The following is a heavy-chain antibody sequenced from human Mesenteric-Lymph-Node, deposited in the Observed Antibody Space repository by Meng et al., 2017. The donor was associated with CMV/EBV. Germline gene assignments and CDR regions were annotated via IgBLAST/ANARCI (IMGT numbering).Heavy chain of an antibody. CDR3: AREGYTGRFFDY. J-gene: IGHJ4*02. V-gene: IGHV3-74*03. Sequence: CTASGFTFSNYWMHWGRQAPGKGLVWVSRISKDGNTTYADSVKGRFTISRDNAKNTLYLQMNDLRAEDTAIYYCAREGYTGRFFDYWGQGTLVTVSS. D-gene: IGHD1-26*01. CDR2: ISKDGNT. CDR1: GFTFSNYW.